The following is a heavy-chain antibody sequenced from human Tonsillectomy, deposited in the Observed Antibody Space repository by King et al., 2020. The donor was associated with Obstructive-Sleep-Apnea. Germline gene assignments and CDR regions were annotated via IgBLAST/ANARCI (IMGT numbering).Heavy chain of an antibody. V-gene: IGHV1-3*01. CDR1: GYTFTSYA. CDR3: ARKYTSGWYLDY. J-gene: IGHJ4*02. D-gene: IGHD6-19*01. CDR2: INAGNGDT. Sequence: QLVQSGAEVKKPGASVKVSCKASGYTFTSYAIHWVRQAPGQRLEWMGWINAGNGDTKFSQRFQGRVTITRDTTASTAYMALSSLRSEDTAVYYCARKYTSGWYLDYWGQGTLVTVSS.